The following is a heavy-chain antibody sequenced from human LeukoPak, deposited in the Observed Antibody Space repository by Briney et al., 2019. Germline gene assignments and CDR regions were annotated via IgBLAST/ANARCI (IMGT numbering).Heavy chain of an antibody. CDR2: IYTSGST. J-gene: IGHJ6*03. D-gene: IGHD1-26*01. V-gene: IGHV4-61*02. Sequence: PSETLSLTCTVSGGSISSGSYYWSWIRQPAGKGLEWIGRIYTSGSTNYNPSLKSRVTISVDTSKNQFSLKLSSVTAADTAVYYCAGLHPEVGATDYYYYMDAWGQGTTVTVSS. CDR3: AGLHPEVGATDYYYYMDA. CDR1: GGSISSGSYY.